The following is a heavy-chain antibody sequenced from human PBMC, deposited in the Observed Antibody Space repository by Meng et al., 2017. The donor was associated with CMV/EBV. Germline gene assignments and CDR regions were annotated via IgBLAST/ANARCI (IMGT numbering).Heavy chain of an antibody. D-gene: IGHD2-2*01. Sequence: VQLVRAGAEVKKPGSSVKVSCKASGGTFSSYAISWVRQAPGQGLEWMGGIIPIFGTANYAQKFQGRVTITADESTSTAYMELSSLRSEDTAVYYCAREGGIVVVPAAPGWFDPWGQGTLVTVSS. J-gene: IGHJ5*02. CDR2: IIPIFGTA. CDR3: AREGGIVVVPAAPGWFDP. V-gene: IGHV1-69*01. CDR1: GGTFSSYA.